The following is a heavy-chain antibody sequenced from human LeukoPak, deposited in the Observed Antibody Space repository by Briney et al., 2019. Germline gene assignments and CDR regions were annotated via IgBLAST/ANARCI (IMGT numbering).Heavy chain of an antibody. Sequence: ASVKVSCKASGYTFTSYYMHWVRQAPGQGLEWMGIINPSGGSTSYAQKFQGRVTMTRDTSTSTVYMELSSLRSEDTAVYYCAKDRFGYCSSTSCNNWFDPWGQGTLVTVSS. J-gene: IGHJ5*02. CDR1: GYTFTSYY. CDR2: INPSGGST. D-gene: IGHD2-2*01. V-gene: IGHV1-46*01. CDR3: AKDRFGYCSSTSCNNWFDP.